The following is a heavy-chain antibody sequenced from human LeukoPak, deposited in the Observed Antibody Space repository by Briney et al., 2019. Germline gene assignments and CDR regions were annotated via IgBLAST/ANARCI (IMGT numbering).Heavy chain of an antibody. D-gene: IGHD1-26*01. Sequence: GAPVRASCKPSAYTVTPQGISGVRQAPGHGLEWMGWISAYSGHTNYAQKLQGRVTMTTDTSTSTVYMELRSLRSDDTAVYYCARGGRWELPRPGSFDTWGQGTMVTVSS. CDR3: ARGGRWELPRPGSFDT. J-gene: IGHJ3*02. CDR1: AYTVTPQG. CDR2: ISAYSGHT. V-gene: IGHV1-18*01.